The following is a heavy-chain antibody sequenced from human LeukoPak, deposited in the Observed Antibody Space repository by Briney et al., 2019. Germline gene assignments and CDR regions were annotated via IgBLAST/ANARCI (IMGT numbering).Heavy chain of an antibody. J-gene: IGHJ4*02. D-gene: IGHD3-22*01. Sequence: ASVKVSCKASGGTFSSYTISWVRQAPGQGLEWMGRIIPILGTANYAQKFQGRVTITADKSTSTAYMELSSLRSEDTAVYYCARGDYYDSSGRLLDYWGQGTLVTVSS. CDR1: GGTFSSYT. CDR3: ARGDYYDSSGRLLDY. CDR2: IIPILGTA. V-gene: IGHV1-69*08.